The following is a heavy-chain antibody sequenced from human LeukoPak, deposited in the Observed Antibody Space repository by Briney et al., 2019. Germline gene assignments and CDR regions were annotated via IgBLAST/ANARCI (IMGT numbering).Heavy chain of an antibody. CDR3: ARRYASSGYAFDV. Sequence: PSETLSLTCTVSGGSISSSSHHWGWIRQPPGKGLEWIGSVVYTGSTYYNASLKSRVSISADTSKNQFSLKLTSVTAADTAVYYYARRYASSGYAFDVWGQGTMVTVSS. CDR1: GGSISSSSHH. V-gene: IGHV4-39*01. D-gene: IGHD6-13*01. CDR2: VVYTGST. J-gene: IGHJ3*01.